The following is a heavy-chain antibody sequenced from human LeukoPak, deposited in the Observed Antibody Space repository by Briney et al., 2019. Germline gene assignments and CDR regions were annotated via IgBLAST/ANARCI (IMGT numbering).Heavy chain of an antibody. Sequence: SETLCLTCAVYGGSFSGYYWSWIRQPPGKGLEWIGEINHSGSTNYNPSLKSRVTISVDTSKNQFSLKLSSVTAADTAVYYCARSYSSSWDYYYYYYMDVWGKGTTVTVSS. CDR2: INHSGST. CDR3: ARSYSSSWDYYYYYYMDV. J-gene: IGHJ6*03. V-gene: IGHV4-34*01. D-gene: IGHD6-13*01. CDR1: GGSFSGYY.